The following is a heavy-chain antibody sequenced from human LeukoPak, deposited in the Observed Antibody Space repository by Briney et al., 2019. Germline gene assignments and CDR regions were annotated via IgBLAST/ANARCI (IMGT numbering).Heavy chain of an antibody. CDR2: IYYSGST. J-gene: IGHJ5*01. D-gene: IGHD3-16*01. Sequence: PSETLSLTCTVSGGFISSYYWSWIRQPPGKGLEWIGYIYYSGSTNYNPSLKSRVTISVDTSKNQFSLKLSSVTAADTAVYYCARLNPGYVTAPHDSWGQGMLVTVSS. CDR1: GGFISSYY. CDR3: ARLNPGYVTAPHDS. V-gene: IGHV4-59*01.